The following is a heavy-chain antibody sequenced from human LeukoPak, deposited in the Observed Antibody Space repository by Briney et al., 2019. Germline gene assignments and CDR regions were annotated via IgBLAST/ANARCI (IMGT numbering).Heavy chain of an antibody. CDR1: GFTFSSYS. CDR2: ISSSSTTI. Sequence: GGSLRLSCAASGFTFSSYSMTWVRQAPGKGLEWVSYISSSSTTIYYADSVKGRFTISRDNAKNSLYLQMNSLRDEDTAVYYCARVPGIAAAGTYFFDHWGQGTLVTVSS. CDR3: ARVPGIAAAGTYFFDH. D-gene: IGHD6-13*01. J-gene: IGHJ4*02. V-gene: IGHV3-48*02.